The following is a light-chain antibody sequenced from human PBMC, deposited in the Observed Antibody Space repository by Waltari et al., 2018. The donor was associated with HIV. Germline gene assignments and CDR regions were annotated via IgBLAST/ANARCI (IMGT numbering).Light chain of an antibody. CDR2: DVN. V-gene: IGLV2-23*02. CDR1: NSAVGKYDV. CDR3: CSYAGGPFV. J-gene: IGLJ1*01. Sequence: QSALTQPASVSGSPGQSVNMSCTGSNSAVGKYDVVSWYQHNPGQAPPLIIYDVNTRPSGVSLRFSGSKSGNTASLTISGLQAEDEANYYCCSYAGGPFVFGSGT.